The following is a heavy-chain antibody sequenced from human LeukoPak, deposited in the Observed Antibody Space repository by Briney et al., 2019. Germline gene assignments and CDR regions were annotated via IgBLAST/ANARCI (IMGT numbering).Heavy chain of an antibody. V-gene: IGHV3-48*03. J-gene: IGHJ4*02. CDR2: ISRSGITI. Sequence: GGSLRPSRAASGSTFRSYEMNWASQAPRKGLEWVSYISRSGITIYYADSAKGRFTISRDNAKNSFYLQMNSPRAEDTAVYYCARDEGGRYFDYWGQGTLVTVSS. CDR1: GSTFRSYE. D-gene: IGHD3-16*01. CDR3: ARDEGGRYFDY.